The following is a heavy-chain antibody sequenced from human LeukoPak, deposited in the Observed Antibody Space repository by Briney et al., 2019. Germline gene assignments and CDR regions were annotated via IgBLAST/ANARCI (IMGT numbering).Heavy chain of an antibody. D-gene: IGHD2-2*01. J-gene: IGHJ4*02. CDR1: GRSLSGYY. CDR2: IYYSGST. Sequence: SETMSLTCTVSGRSLSGYYWSWIRQPPGRGLEWIGYIYYSGSTNYNPSLKSRVTISVDTSKNQFSLKLRSVTDADTAVYYCARGGCSSTSCSFDYWGQGTLVTVSS. V-gene: IGHV4-59*01. CDR3: ARGGCSSTSCSFDY.